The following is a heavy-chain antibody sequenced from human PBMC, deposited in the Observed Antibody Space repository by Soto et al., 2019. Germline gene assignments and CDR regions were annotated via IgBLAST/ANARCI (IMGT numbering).Heavy chain of an antibody. CDR2: ISYDAKSK. J-gene: IGHJ4*02. V-gene: IGHV3-30*03. D-gene: IGHD2-8*02. Sequence: LSCAASGFTFNTYGMHWVRQAPGKGLEWVAVISYDAKSKLYVDSVRGRFTISRDNSKNTLFLQMDSLRPEDTALYYCARGLLAAGPFDSWGQGTLVTVSS. CDR3: ARGLLAAGPFDS. CDR1: GFTFNTYG.